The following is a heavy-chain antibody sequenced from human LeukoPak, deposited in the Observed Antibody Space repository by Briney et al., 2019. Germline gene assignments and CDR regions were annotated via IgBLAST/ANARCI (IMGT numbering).Heavy chain of an antibody. CDR1: GFTFSSYS. J-gene: IGHJ4*02. V-gene: IGHV3-21*01. Sequence: GGSLRLSCAASGFTFSSYSMNWVRQAPGKGLEWVSSISSSSYIYYADSVKGRFTISRDNAKNSLHLQMNSLRAEDTAVYYCASQPVVVAAYFDYWGQGTLVTVSS. CDR2: ISSSSYI. D-gene: IGHD2-15*01. CDR3: ASQPVVVAAYFDY.